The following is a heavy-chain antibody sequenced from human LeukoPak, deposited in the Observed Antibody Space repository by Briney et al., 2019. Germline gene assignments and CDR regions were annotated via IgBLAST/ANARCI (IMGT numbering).Heavy chain of an antibody. CDR1: GVTFTSYA. CDR3: AGFFYDATNAAFDI. V-gene: IGHV1-69*05. CDR2: FIPIFGVA. Sequence: GASVKVSCKASGVTFTSYAITWVRQAPGQGLEWMGGFIPIFGVATYAQKFHGRVTITTDESTRTVYMELSRLRSEDSAMYYCAGFFYDATNAAFDIWGQGTMVTVSS. D-gene: IGHD2/OR15-2a*01. J-gene: IGHJ3*02.